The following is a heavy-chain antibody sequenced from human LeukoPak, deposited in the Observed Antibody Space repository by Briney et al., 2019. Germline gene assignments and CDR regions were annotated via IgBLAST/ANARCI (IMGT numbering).Heavy chain of an antibody. V-gene: IGHV4-34*01. Sequence: SETLSLTCAVYGGSFSGYYWSWIRQPPGKGLEWIGEINHSGSTNYNPSLKSRVTISVDTSKNQFSLKLSSVTAADTAVYYCARVAPYIVVVVAATRVGAFDIWGQATMVTVSS. D-gene: IGHD2-15*01. CDR3: ARVAPYIVVVVAATRVGAFDI. J-gene: IGHJ3*02. CDR2: INHSGST. CDR1: GGSFSGYY.